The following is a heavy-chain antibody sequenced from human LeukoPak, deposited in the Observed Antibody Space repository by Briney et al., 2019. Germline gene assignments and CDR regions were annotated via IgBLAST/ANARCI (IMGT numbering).Heavy chain of an antibody. CDR1: GGSFSGYY. CDR2: IYTSGST. CDR3: ASGPKDAFDI. J-gene: IGHJ3*02. V-gene: IGHV4-59*10. Sequence: SETLSLTCAVYGGSFSGYYWSWIRQPAGKGLEWIGRIYTSGSTNYNPSLKSRVTMSVDTSKNQFSLKLSSVTAADTAVYYCASGPKDAFDIWGQGTMVTVSS.